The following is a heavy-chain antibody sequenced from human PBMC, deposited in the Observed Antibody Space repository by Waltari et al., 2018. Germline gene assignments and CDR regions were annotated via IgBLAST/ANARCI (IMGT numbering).Heavy chain of an antibody. V-gene: IGHV1-8*03. Sequence: QVQLVQSGAEVKKPGASVKVSCKASGYTFTSYDINWVRQATGQGLEWMGWMNPNSGNTGYAQKFQGRVTITRDTSASTAYMELSSLRSEDTAVYYCARGITFGGVIANWFDPWGQGTLVTVSS. CDR1: GYTFTSYD. J-gene: IGHJ5*02. D-gene: IGHD3-16*01. CDR2: MNPNSGNT. CDR3: ARGITFGGVIANWFDP.